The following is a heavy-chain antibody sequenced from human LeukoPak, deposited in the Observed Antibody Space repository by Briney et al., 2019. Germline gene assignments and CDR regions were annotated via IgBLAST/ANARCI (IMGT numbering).Heavy chain of an antibody. V-gene: IGHV4-59*08. D-gene: IGHD1-26*01. Sequence: SETLSLTCTVSGGSISSYYWSWIRQPPGKGLEWIGDIYYSGSTNYNPSLKSRVTISVDTSKNQFSLRLSSVTAADTAVYYSARLASGSYGPLTPFDYWGQGTLVTVSA. CDR3: ARLASGSYGPLTPFDY. CDR1: GGSISSYY. J-gene: IGHJ4*02. CDR2: IYYSGST.